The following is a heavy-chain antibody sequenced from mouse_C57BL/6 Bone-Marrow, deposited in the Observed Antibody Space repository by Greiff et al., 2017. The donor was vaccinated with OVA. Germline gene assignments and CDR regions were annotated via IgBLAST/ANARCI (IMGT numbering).Heavy chain of an antibody. D-gene: IGHD2-3*01. J-gene: IGHJ4*01. CDR2: IWRGGST. V-gene: IGHV2-5*01. Sequence: QVQLQQSGPGLVQPSQSLSITCTVSGFSLTSYGVHWVRQSPGKGLEWLGVIWRGGSTDYNAAFMSRLSITKDNSKSQVFFKMNSLQADDTAIYYCAKRGEWLLRAMDYWGQGTSVTVSS. CDR3: AKRGEWLLRAMDY. CDR1: GFSLTSYG.